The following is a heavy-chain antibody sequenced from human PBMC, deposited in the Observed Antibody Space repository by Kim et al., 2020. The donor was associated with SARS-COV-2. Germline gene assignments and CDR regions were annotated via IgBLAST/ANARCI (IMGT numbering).Heavy chain of an antibody. D-gene: IGHD4-17*01. CDR3: ARDRVTIGYGMDV. J-gene: IGHJ6*02. V-gene: IGHV4-39*07. Sequence: YTPSLKSRVTISVDTSKNQFSLKLSSVTAADTAVYYCARDRVTIGYGMDVWGQGTTVTVSS.